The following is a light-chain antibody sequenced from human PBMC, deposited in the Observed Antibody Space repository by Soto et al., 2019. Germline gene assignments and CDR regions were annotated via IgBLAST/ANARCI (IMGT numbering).Light chain of an antibody. V-gene: IGKV1-33*01. CDR3: QQSYSTPRT. Sequence: DIQMTQSPSSLSASVGDRVTITCQASQDISNXLNWYQQKPGKAPKLLIYDASNLETGVPSRFSGSGSGTDFTFTISSLQPEDIATYYCQQSYSTPRTFGQGTKVEIK. J-gene: IGKJ1*01. CDR2: DAS. CDR1: QDISNX.